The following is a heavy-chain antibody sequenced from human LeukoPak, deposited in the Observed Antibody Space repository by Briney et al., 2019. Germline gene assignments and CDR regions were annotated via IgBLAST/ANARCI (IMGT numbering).Heavy chain of an antibody. Sequence: GGSLRLSCAASGFTFSDYYMSWIRQAPGKGLEWVSYISSSGSTIYYADSVKGRFTISRDNAKNSLYLQMNSLRAEDTAAYYCARVGWFGELSVPHDAFDIWGQGTMVTVSS. J-gene: IGHJ3*02. CDR3: ARVGWFGELSVPHDAFDI. CDR1: GFTFSDYY. CDR2: ISSSGSTI. D-gene: IGHD3-10*01. V-gene: IGHV3-11*04.